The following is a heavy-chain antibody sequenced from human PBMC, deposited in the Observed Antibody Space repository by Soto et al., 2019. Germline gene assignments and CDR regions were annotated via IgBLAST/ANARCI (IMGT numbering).Heavy chain of an antibody. D-gene: IGHD3-3*01. V-gene: IGHV1-18*01. J-gene: IGHJ6*02. Sequence: ASVKVSCKASGYTFTSYGISWVRQAPGQGLEWMGWISAYNGNTNYAQKLQGRVTMTTDTSTSTAYMELRSLRSDDTAVYYCARSEGYYDFWSATYYYYGMDVWGQGTTVTVSS. CDR3: ARSEGYYDFWSATYYYYGMDV. CDR2: ISAYNGNT. CDR1: GYTFTSYG.